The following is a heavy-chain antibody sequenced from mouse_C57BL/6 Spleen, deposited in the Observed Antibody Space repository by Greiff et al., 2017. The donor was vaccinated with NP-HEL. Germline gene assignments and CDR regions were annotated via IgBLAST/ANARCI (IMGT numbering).Heavy chain of an antibody. V-gene: IGHV14-4*01. CDR1: GFNIKDDY. J-gene: IGHJ3*01. Sequence: SGAELVRPGASVKLSCTASGFNIKDDYMHWVKQRPEQGLEWIGWIDPENGDTEYASKFQGKATITADTSSNTAYLQLSSLTSEDTAVYYCTSIYYYGSQFAYWGQGTLVTVSA. CDR2: IDPENGDT. CDR3: TSIYYYGSQFAY. D-gene: IGHD1-1*01.